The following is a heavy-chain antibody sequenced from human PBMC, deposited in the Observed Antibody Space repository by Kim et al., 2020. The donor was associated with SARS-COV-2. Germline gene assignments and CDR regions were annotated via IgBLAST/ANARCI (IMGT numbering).Heavy chain of an antibody. D-gene: IGHD6-19*01. CDR3: TTRLYSGWYNY. Sequence: GGSLRLSCAASGFTFTNAWMSWVRQAPGKGLEWVGRIKSKADGGTTDYAAPVKGRFTISRDDSKNMLYLQMNSLKTEDTAVYYCTTRLYSGWYNYWGQGTLVTVSS. V-gene: IGHV3-15*01. CDR1: GFTFTNAW. CDR2: IKSKADGGTT. J-gene: IGHJ4*02.